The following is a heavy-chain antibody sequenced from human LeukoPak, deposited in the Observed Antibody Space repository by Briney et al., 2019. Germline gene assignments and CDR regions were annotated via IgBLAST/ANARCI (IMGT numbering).Heavy chain of an antibody. CDR1: RGTFSSYA. V-gene: IGHV1-69*05. CDR2: IIPIFGTA. Sequence: SVKVSCKASRGTFSSYAISWVRQAPGQGLEWMGGIIPIFGTANYAQKFQGRVTITTDESTSTAYMELSSLRSEDTAVYYCAAGIAARLRYYYYYMDVWGKGTTVTVSS. D-gene: IGHD6-6*01. CDR3: AAGIAARLRYYYYYMDV. J-gene: IGHJ6*03.